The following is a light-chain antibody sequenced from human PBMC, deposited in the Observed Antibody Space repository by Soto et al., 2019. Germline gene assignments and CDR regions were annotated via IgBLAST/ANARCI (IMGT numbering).Light chain of an antibody. V-gene: IGLV2-14*01. J-gene: IGLJ3*02. CDR2: EVS. CDR1: SSDIGGYNY. Sequence: QSALTQPASVSGSPGQSITISCTGTSSDIGGYNYVSWYQQHPGKAPKLMIYEVSNRPSGVFNRFSGSKSGNTASLTISGLQAEDEGDSFCSSYSSSSTLVFGGGTKLTVL. CDR3: SSYSSSSTLV.